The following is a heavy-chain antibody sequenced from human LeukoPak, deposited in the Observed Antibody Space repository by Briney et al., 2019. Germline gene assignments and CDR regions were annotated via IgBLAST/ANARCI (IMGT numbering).Heavy chain of an antibody. Sequence: SETLSLTCTVSGGSINNFFWSWIRQPPGKGLEWIGCIYYSGSTNYNPSLKGRLTMSVDTSKNQFSLKLTSVTAADTAVYFCARSTDTWAQWGQGTLVIVSS. V-gene: IGHV4-59*08. CDR2: IYYSGST. CDR3: ARSTDTWAQ. J-gene: IGHJ4*02. CDR1: GGSINNFF. D-gene: IGHD7-27*01.